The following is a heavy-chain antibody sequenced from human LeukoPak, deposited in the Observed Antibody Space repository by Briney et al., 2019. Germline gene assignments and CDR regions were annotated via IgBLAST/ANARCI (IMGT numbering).Heavy chain of an antibody. Sequence: GASVKVSCKTSGYTFTGYYMHWVRQAPGQGLEWMGWINPNSGGTNYAQKFQGRVTMTRDTSISTAYMELSRLRSDDTAVYYCTMVRNPSMFDYWGQGTLVTVSS. CDR3: TMVRNPSMFDY. CDR1: GYTFTGYY. V-gene: IGHV1-2*02. D-gene: IGHD3-10*01. CDR2: INPNSGGT. J-gene: IGHJ4*02.